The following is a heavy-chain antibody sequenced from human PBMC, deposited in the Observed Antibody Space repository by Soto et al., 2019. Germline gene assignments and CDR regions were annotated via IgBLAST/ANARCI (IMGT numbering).Heavy chain of an antibody. D-gene: IGHD1-26*01. CDR3: AGGRRQVDLDDAFGL. Sequence: SETLSLTCTVSGDSINNYYWNCSGQPPGKGLEWCGYMSSAWRTNDTSSRKSRVTLSADTSKNQFSLKVDSVTTADTAAYFCAGGRRQVDLDDAFGLWGQETMV. J-gene: IGHJ3*01. V-gene: IGHV4-59*01. CDR1: GDSINNYY. CDR2: MSSAWRT.